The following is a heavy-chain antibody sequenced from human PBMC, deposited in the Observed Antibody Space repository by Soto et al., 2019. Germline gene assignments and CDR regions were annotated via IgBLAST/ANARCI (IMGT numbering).Heavy chain of an antibody. J-gene: IGHJ4*02. CDR2: INHSGST. CDR3: ARCQKLVVVAATFFDY. Sequence: QVQLQQWGAGLLKPSETLSLTCAVYGGSFSGYYWSWIRQPPGKGLEWIGEINHSGSTNYNPSLKSRVTISVDTSKNQFSLKLSSVTAADTAVYYCARCQKLVVVAATFFDYWGQGTLVTVSS. CDR1: GGSFSGYY. D-gene: IGHD2-15*01. V-gene: IGHV4-34*01.